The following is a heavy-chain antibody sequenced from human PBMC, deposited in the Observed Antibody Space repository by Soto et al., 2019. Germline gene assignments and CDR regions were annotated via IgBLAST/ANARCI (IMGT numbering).Heavy chain of an antibody. CDR1: GDTFSSYA. CDR3: ARALHFCSSTSCSGRGYYDYGMDV. CDR2: IIPIFGTA. V-gene: IGHV1-69*01. D-gene: IGHD2-2*01. Sequence: QVQLVQSGAEVKKPGSSVQVSCKASGDTFSSYAINWVRQAPGQGLKWMGGIIPIFGTANYAPKFQGRVTITGDEFTGTAYMELSGLRSEDKAVYYCARALHFCSSTSCSGRGYYDYGMDVWGQGTTVTVSS. J-gene: IGHJ6*02.